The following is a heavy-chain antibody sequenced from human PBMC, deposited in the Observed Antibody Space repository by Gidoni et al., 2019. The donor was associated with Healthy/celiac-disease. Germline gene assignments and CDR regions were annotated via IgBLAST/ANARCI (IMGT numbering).Heavy chain of an antibody. CDR1: GFTFSSYA. J-gene: IGHJ5*02. Sequence: EVQLVESGGGCVQPGGSLRLSCAAPGFTFSSYARSWVRQAPGKGLEWVSAISGSGGSTYYADSVKGRFTISRDNSKNTLYLQMNSLRAEDTAVYYCAKDIPDYGDYDWFDPWGQGTLVTVSS. CDR3: AKDIPDYGDYDWFDP. D-gene: IGHD4-17*01. CDR2: ISGSGGST. V-gene: IGHV3-23*04.